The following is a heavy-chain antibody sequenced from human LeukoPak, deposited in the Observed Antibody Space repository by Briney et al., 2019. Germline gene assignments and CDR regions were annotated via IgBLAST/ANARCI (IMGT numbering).Heavy chain of an antibody. Sequence: GRSLRLSCAASGFTFSSYGMHWVRQAPGKGLEWVAVIWYDGSNKYYADSVKGRFTISRDHSKNTLYLQMNSLRAEDTAVYYCARDLFNYYDSSGYSPMDVWGKGTTVTVSS. CDR2: IWYDGSNK. CDR3: ARDLFNYYDSSGYSPMDV. J-gene: IGHJ6*03. V-gene: IGHV3-33*01. D-gene: IGHD3-22*01. CDR1: GFTFSSYG.